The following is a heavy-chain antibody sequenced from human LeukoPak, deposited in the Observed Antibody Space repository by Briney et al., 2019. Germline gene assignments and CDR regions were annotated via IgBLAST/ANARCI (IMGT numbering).Heavy chain of an antibody. Sequence: SETLSLTCTVSGGPISGYYWNWIRQPPGKGLEWIGSIYYSGRTSFNGSLKTRITMSVDTSKSQFSLKLTSVTTADTAVYFCARDSAGDYWLDPWGQGTPVTVSS. V-gene: IGHV4-59*01. CDR2: IYYSGRT. CDR3: ARDSAGDYWLDP. CDR1: GGPISGYY. D-gene: IGHD7-27*01. J-gene: IGHJ5*02.